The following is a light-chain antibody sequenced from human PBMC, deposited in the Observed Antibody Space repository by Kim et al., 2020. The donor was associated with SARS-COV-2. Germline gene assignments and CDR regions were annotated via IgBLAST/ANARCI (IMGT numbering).Light chain of an antibody. CDR3: QVWDSSTVV. Sequence: VGLGQTARITCGGNNIGSKNVHWYQQKTGQTPVLVIYRDSNRPSGIPERFSGSNSGNTATLTISRAQAGDEADYYCQVWDSSTVVFGGGTQLTVL. CDR2: RDS. V-gene: IGLV3-9*01. J-gene: IGLJ2*01. CDR1: NIGSKN.